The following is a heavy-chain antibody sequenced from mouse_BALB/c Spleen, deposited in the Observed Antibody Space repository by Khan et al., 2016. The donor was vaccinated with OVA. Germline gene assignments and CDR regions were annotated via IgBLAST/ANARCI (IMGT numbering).Heavy chain of an antibody. Sequence: EVQLQESGPDLVKPSQSLSLTCTVTGYSITSGYAWHWIRQFPGNNLEWLAYIYFSGSINYNPSLKSRISLTRDTSKNQFFLKFNSVTSEDPATYNRRGDGNSMDYWGQGTSDSVTA. D-gene: IGHD2-1*01. V-gene: IGHV3-1*02. J-gene: IGHJ4*01. CDR1: GYSITSGYA. CDR3: RGDGNSMDY. CDR2: IYFSGSI.